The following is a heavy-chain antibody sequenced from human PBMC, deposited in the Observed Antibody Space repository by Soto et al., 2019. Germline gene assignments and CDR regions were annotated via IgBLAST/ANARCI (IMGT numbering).Heavy chain of an antibody. J-gene: IGHJ6*02. V-gene: IGHV1-18*01. CDR1: GYTFGSYG. D-gene: IGHD3-3*01. Sequence: GASVKVSCKASGYTFGSYGISWVRQAPGQGLEWMGWISTDNGNTNYAQHLQGRVSMTTDTSTSTAYMDLMSLRSDDTAVYYCARDQGITTFGVYSMYYYGMDVWGQGTTVTVSS. CDR3: ARDQGITTFGVYSMYYYGMDV. CDR2: ISTDNGNT.